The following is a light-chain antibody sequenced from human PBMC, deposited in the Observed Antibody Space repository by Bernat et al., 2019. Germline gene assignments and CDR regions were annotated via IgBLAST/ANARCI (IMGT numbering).Light chain of an antibody. J-gene: IGLJ1*01. CDR1: ALPKQY. Sequence: SYELTQPPSVSVSPGQTARITCSGDALPKQYAYWYQQKPGQAPVLVIYKDSERPSGIPERFSGSSSGTTVTLTISGVPAEDEADYYCQSADSSGTLRVFGTGTKVTVL. CDR3: QSADSSGTLRV. CDR2: KDS. V-gene: IGLV3-25*03.